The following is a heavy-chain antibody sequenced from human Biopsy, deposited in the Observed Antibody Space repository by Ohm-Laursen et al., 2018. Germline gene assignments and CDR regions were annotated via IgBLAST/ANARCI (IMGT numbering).Heavy chain of an antibody. CDR1: GYTLTDIS. D-gene: IGHD2-2*01. CDR2: IIPILRTT. V-gene: IGHV1-69*08. Sequence: ASVKVSCKVSGYTLTDISMHWVRQAPGQGLEWMGRIIPILRTTAYAQTFLGRVTITADSPTSTADMELTSLTSDDTAVYFCAREAIGYQLPCDDWGQGTLVTVSS. CDR3: AREAIGYQLPCDD. J-gene: IGHJ4*02.